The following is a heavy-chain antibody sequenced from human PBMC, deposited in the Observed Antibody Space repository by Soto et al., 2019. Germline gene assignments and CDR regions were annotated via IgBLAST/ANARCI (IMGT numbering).Heavy chain of an antibody. CDR3: ARDYYDSSGYSYGMDV. CDR1: GFTFSDYY. J-gene: IGHJ6*02. CDR2: ISSSSSYT. D-gene: IGHD3-22*01. Sequence: GGSLRLSCAASGFTFSDYYMNWIRQAPGKGLEWVSYISSSSSYTNYADSEKGRFTISRDNSKNTLYLQMNSLRAEDTAVYYCARDYYDSSGYSYGMDVWGQGTTVTVSS. V-gene: IGHV3-11*06.